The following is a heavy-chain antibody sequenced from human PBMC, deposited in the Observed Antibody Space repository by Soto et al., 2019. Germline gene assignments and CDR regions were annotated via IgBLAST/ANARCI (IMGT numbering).Heavy chain of an antibody. Sequence: SETLSLTCTVSGGSVSSGSYYWSWIRQPPGKGLEWIGYIYFRGTTNYNPSLKSRVTMSAGTSKNQFSLKLNSVTAADTAVYYCARMNHSDTSGYPFDYWGQGMMVT. CDR1: GGSVSSGSYY. V-gene: IGHV4-61*01. D-gene: IGHD3-22*01. CDR3: ARMNHSDTSGYPFDY. CDR2: IYFRGTT. J-gene: IGHJ4*02.